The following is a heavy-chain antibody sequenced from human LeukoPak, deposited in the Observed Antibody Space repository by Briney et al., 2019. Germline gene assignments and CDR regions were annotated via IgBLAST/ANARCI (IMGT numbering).Heavy chain of an antibody. CDR3: ARNYYDSSGYLFDY. D-gene: IGHD3-22*01. J-gene: IGHJ4*02. CDR1: GGSISSSNW. V-gene: IGHV4-4*02. Sequence: SETLSLTCAVSGGSISSSNWWSWVRQPPGKGLEWIGEIYHSGSTNYNPSLKSRVTISVDKSKNQFSLKLSSVTAADTAVYYCARNYYDSSGYLFDYWGQGTLLTVSS. CDR2: IYHSGST.